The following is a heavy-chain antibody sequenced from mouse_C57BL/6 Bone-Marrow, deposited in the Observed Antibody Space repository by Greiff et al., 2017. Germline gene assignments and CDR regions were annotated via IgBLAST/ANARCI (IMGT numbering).Heavy chain of an antibody. CDR3: ARGDGNYAMDY. J-gene: IGHJ4*01. CDR1: EYEFPSHD. D-gene: IGHD2-1*01. Sequence: EVKLMESGGGLVQPGESLKLSCESNEYEFPSHDMSWVRKTPEKRLELVAAINSDGGSTYYPDTMERRFIISRDTTKKTLYLQMSSLRSEDTALYYCARGDGNYAMDYWGQGTSVTVSS. CDR2: INSDGGST. V-gene: IGHV5-2*01.